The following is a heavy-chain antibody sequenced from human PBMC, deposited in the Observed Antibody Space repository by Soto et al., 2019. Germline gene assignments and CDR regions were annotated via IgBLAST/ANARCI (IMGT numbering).Heavy chain of an antibody. D-gene: IGHD6-19*01. J-gene: IGHJ4*02. CDR3: AKGGRQWLVTSDFNY. CDR1: GFTFSDYA. V-gene: IGHV3-30*18. Sequence: VQLVESGGGVVQPGRSLRLSCAASGFTFSDYAMHWVRQAPGKGLEWVAVVSHDGRNTHYADSVKGRVTISRDSSKNTGSLEMTSLTAEDTAVYYCAKGGRQWLVTSDFNYWGQGALVTVSS. CDR2: VSHDGRNT.